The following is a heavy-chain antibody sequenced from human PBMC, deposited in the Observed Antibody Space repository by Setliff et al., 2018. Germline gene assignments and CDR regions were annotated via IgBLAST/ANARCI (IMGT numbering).Heavy chain of an antibody. CDR1: GFTFSNYE. CDR3: ARDQGSYGYRAFDS. V-gene: IGHV3-48*03. D-gene: IGHD3-16*01. Sequence: GGSLRLPCAASGFTFSNYEFNWVRQAPGKGLEWISYISNGGGAVKYADSVKGRFTIPRDNAKSSLYLQMNSLRAEDTAVYYCARDQGSYGYRAFDSWGQGALVTVSS. CDR2: ISNGGGAV. J-gene: IGHJ4*02.